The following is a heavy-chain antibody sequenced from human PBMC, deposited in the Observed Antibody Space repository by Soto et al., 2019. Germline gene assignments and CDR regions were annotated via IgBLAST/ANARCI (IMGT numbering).Heavy chain of an antibody. CDR3: ASTGYCSGGSCYFFDY. J-gene: IGHJ4*02. CDR1: GYSFTSYW. V-gene: IGHV5-51*01. Sequence: LGESLKISCKGSGYSFTSYWIGWVRQMPGKGLEWMGIIYPGDSDTRYSPSFQGQVTISADKSISTAYLQWSSLKASDTAMYYCASTGYCSGGSCYFFDYWGQGTLVTVSS. D-gene: IGHD2-15*01. CDR2: IYPGDSDT.